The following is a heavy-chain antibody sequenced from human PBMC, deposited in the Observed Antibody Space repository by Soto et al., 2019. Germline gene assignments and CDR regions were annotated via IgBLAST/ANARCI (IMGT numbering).Heavy chain of an antibody. Sequence: QVQLQESGPGLVKPSQTLSLTCSVSGGSISSGDYYWSWIRQHPGKGLEWIGYIHYRGITYYNPSLKSRVTISVDRSKNQFSLKLNSVTAADTAVYFWATGGYNYALGDYWRQGTLVTVSS. CDR1: GGSISSGDYY. CDR3: ATGGYNYALGDY. V-gene: IGHV4-31*03. CDR2: IHYRGIT. D-gene: IGHD5-18*01. J-gene: IGHJ4*02.